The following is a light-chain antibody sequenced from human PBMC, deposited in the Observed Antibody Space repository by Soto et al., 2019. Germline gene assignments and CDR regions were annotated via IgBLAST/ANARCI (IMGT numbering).Light chain of an antibody. CDR3: SSYTSDSSYV. Sequence: QSALTQSASVSGSPGQSMTISCTGTSSDVGLYDYVSWYQQHPGKAPQLMIYAVSNRPSGVSNRFSASKSGNTASLFISGLQAEDEADYYCSSYTSDSSYVFGSGTKVTVL. CDR1: SSDVGLYDY. V-gene: IGLV2-14*01. CDR2: AVS. J-gene: IGLJ1*01.